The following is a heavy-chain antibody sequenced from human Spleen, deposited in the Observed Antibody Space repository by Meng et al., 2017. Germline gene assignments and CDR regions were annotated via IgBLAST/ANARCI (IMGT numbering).Heavy chain of an antibody. CDR1: GGSFSDSY. CDR3: ARGPTTMAHDFDY. Sequence: VQLQQWGAGLLKPSDTLPLPCVVAGGSFSDSYWSWIRQPPGKGLEWIGEINHSGSTNYNPSLESRATISVDTSQNNLSLKLSSVTAADSAVYYCARGPTTMAHDFDYWGQGTLVTVSS. J-gene: IGHJ4*02. V-gene: IGHV4-34*01. D-gene: IGHD4-11*01. CDR2: INHSGST.